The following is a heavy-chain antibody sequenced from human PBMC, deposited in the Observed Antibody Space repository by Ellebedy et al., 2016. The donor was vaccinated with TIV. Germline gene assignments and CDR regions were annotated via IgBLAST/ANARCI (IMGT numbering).Heavy chain of an antibody. CDR1: GFTFSSYT. CDR3: ARTAMAYYFDY. J-gene: IGHJ4*02. CDR2: IAFDESSK. Sequence: GESLKIPCAASGFTFSSYTMHWVRQAPGKGLEWVAVIAFDESSKFYADSVKGRFTISRDTSKDTLYLQMNSLRAEDSAVYYCARTAMAYYFDYWGQGSLVTVSS. V-gene: IGHV3-30-3*01. D-gene: IGHD5-18*01.